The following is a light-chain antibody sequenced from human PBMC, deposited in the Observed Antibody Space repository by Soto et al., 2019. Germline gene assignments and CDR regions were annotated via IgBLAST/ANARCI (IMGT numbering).Light chain of an antibody. Sequence: QSVLTQPPSASGTPGQRVTVSCSGSSSNIGTNTVSWYQQLPGTAPKLLISRNSQRPSGVPDRFSGSKSGTSASLAISGLQSEDEADYYCAAWDDNLNGPVFGGGTKLTVL. CDR3: AAWDDNLNGPV. J-gene: IGLJ2*01. V-gene: IGLV1-44*01. CDR2: RNS. CDR1: SSNIGTNT.